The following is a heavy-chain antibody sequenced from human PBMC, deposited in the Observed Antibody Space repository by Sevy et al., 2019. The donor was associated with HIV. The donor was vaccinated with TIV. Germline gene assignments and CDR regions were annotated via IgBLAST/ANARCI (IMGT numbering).Heavy chain of an antibody. D-gene: IGHD1-26*01. V-gene: IGHV5-51*01. CDR1: GYSFITYW. CDR2: IFPGDSDT. CDR3: ARARGIPHYYHGMDV. Sequence: GESLKISCKGSGYSFITYWIGWVRQMPGKGLEWMGIIFPGDSDTRYSPSCQGQVTISADNSISTAYLQWSSLKASDTAMYYCARARGIPHYYHGMDVWGQGTTVTVSS. J-gene: IGHJ6*01.